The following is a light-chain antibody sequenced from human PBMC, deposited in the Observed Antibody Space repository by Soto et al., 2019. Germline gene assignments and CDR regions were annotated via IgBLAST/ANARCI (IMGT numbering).Light chain of an antibody. J-gene: IGLJ2*01. CDR3: AAWDGSLNGVL. CDR1: SSNIGTNT. V-gene: IGLV1-44*01. CDR2: TDH. Sequence: QSVLTQPPSASATPGQRVTISCSGSSSNIGTNTVNWYKQVPGTAPTLLIYTDHQRPAGVPDRFSGSKSGTSASLAISGLRSEDEADYYCAAWDGSLNGVLFGGGTKVTVL.